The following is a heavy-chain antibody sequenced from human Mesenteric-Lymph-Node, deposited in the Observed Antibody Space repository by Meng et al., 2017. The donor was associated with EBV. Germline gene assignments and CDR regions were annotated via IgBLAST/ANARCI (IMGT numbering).Heavy chain of an antibody. D-gene: IGHD2-21*02. CDR3: ARVCGGDCYGTHDY. J-gene: IGHJ4*02. CDR1: GGCISSYY. CDR2: IYYSGST. V-gene: IGHV4-59*07. Sequence: GPLPGSGPGRVKPSHTLSLPFTVSGGCISSYYWSWNRQATGKGREWIGYIYYSGSTNYNPSLKSRVTISVATSKNQFSLKLSSVTAADTDVYYCARVCGGDCYGTHDYWGQGTLVTVSS.